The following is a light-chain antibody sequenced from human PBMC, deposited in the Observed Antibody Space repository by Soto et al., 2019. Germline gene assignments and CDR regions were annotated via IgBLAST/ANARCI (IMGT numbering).Light chain of an antibody. CDR2: GAS. CDR1: QGFTSY. Sequence: DIQLTQSPSFLSASVGDRVTITCRASQGFTSYLAWYQQKLGKAPKLLIYGASTLQSGVPSRFSGSGSGTEFTLTISILQPEDFATYYCQQLNSYPLTFGGGTKVEIK. J-gene: IGKJ4*01. CDR3: QQLNSYPLT. V-gene: IGKV1-9*01.